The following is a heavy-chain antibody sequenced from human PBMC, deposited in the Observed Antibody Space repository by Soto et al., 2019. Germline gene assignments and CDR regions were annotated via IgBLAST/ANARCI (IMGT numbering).Heavy chain of an antibody. CDR2: ISGSGGTA. J-gene: IGHJ4*02. CDR1: GFTFSSYA. CDR3: SKGRGQNWNFDY. D-gene: IGHD1-1*01. Sequence: EVQLLESGGGSLQPGGSLRLSCAASGFTFSSYAMHWVRRPPGKGLEWVSSISGSGGTAYYADSVTGRYSSSRDSLVNTLYLQMNSLRAEATAVYYCSKGRGQNWNFDYWGQRTPITVSP. V-gene: IGHV3-23*01.